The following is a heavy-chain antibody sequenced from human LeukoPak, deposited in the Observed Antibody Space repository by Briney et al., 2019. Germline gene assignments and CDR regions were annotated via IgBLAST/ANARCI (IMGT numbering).Heavy chain of an antibody. D-gene: IGHD5-12*01. J-gene: IGHJ5*02. V-gene: IGHV4-59*01. Sequence: SETLSLXCTVSGGSISGYYWSWSRRPPGKGLEWIGYIYYSGSTNYNPSLKSRVTISVDTSKNQFSLKLSSVTAADTAVYYCARAGWLRSENWFDPWGQGTLVTVSS. CDR1: GGSISGYY. CDR3: ARAGWLRSENWFDP. CDR2: IYYSGST.